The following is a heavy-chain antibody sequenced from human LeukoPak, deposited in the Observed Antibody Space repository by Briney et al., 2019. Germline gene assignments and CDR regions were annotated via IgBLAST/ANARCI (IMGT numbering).Heavy chain of an antibody. CDR3: ARATYYDFWSGYNPYYYYGMDV. CDR1: GYTFTSYY. J-gene: IGHJ6*02. CDR2: INPSGGST. V-gene: IGHV1-46*01. D-gene: IGHD3-3*01. Sequence: ASVKVSRKASGYTFTSYYMHWVRQAPGQGLEWMGLINPSGGSTSYAQKFQGRVTMTRDTSTSTVYMELSSLRSEDTAVYYCARATYYDFWSGYNPYYYYGMDVWGQGTTVTVSS.